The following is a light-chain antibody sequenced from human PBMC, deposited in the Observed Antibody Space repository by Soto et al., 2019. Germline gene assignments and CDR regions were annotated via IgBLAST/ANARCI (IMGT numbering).Light chain of an antibody. V-gene: IGKV3-11*01. CDR3: QLRSNWPLYT. CDR1: QSVSRY. Sequence: EIVLTQSPATLSLSPGERATLSCRASQSVSRYLAWYQQKPGQAPRLLIYDASNRATGIPARFSGSGSGTDFTLTISSLEPEDFAVYYCQLRSNWPLYTFGQGTKLEIK. CDR2: DAS. J-gene: IGKJ2*01.